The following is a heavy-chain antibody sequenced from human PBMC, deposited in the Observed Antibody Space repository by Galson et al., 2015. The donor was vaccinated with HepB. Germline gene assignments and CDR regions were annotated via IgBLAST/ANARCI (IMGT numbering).Heavy chain of an antibody. CDR1: GYSFPNYW. J-gene: IGHJ5*02. Sequence: QSGAEVKKPGESLKISCKVSGYSFPNYWIGWVRQMPGKGLEWMAIIYPGDSHTKYSPSFQGQVTISADKSINTAYLQWSSLKASDTAIYYCARRDFGSGSFDNWGQGTLVTV. CDR3: ARRDFGSGSFDN. CDR2: IYPGDSHT. V-gene: IGHV5-51*01. D-gene: IGHD3-10*01.